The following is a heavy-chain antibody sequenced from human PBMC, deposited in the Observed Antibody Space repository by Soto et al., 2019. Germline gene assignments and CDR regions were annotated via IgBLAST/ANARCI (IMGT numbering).Heavy chain of an antibody. CDR2: ISYDGSNK. CDR1: GFTFSSYG. V-gene: IGHV3-30*03. D-gene: IGHD1-26*01. Sequence: GGSLRLSCAASGFTFSSYGMHWVRQAPGKGLEWVAVISYDGSNKYYADSVKGRFTISRDNSKNTLYLQMNSLRAEDTAVYYCASPPDLGGYDVWGQGTTVTVSS. J-gene: IGHJ6*02. CDR3: ASPPDLGGYDV.